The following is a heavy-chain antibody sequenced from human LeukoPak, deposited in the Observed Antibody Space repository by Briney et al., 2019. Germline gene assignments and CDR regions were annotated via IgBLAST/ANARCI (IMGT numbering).Heavy chain of an antibody. Sequence: PGGSLRLSCAASGFTFDDYAMHWVRQAPGKGLEWVSLISGNGGSTYYADSVKGRFTISRDNRKNSMYLQMNSLRTEDTALYCCVKLIWSGYANWFDPWGQGTLVTVSS. CDR2: ISGNGGST. V-gene: IGHV3-43*02. CDR1: GFTFDDYA. D-gene: IGHD3-3*01. CDR3: VKLIWSGYANWFDP. J-gene: IGHJ5*02.